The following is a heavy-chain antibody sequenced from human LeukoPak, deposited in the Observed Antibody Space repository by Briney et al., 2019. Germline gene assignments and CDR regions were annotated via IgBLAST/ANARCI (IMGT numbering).Heavy chain of an antibody. V-gene: IGHV1-2*02. CDR3: ARVERWYFDL. CDR1: GYTFTGSY. Sequence: ASVKLSCKASGYTFTGSYMHWVRQAPGQGLEWMRWINPNSGGTNYAQKFQGSVTMTRDTSISTAYMELSRLRADDTAVYCCARVERWYFDLWGRGTLVTVSS. CDR2: INPNSGGT. J-gene: IGHJ2*01. D-gene: IGHD1-1*01.